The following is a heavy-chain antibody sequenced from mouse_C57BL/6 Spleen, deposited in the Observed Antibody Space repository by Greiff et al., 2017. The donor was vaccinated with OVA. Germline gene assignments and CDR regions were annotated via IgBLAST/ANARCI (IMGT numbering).Heavy chain of an antibody. Sequence: VQLQHSGPELVKPGASVKISCKASGYAFSSSWMNWVKQRPGKGLEWIGRIYPGDGDTNYNGKFKGKATLTADKSSSTAYMQLSSLTSEDSAVYFCARSSYDPYYFDYWGQGTTLTVSS. CDR2: IYPGDGDT. CDR3: ARSSYDPYYFDY. CDR1: GYAFSSSW. D-gene: IGHD2-3*01. J-gene: IGHJ2*01. V-gene: IGHV1-82*01.